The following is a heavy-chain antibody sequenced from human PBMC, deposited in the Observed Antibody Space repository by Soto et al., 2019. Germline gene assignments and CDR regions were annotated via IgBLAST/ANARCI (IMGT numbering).Heavy chain of an antibody. Sequence: QVHFQESGPGLVKPSETLSLTCTVSGGSINNYYCNWVRQPPGKGLEWIGSIHYSGTTHYNPSLESRVTISADRAKNQFSLKLNSVTAADTAVYYCAWDTYGMDVWGQGTTVTVSS. CDR2: IHYSGTT. CDR1: GGSINNYY. J-gene: IGHJ6*02. CDR3: AWDTYGMDV. V-gene: IGHV4-59*01.